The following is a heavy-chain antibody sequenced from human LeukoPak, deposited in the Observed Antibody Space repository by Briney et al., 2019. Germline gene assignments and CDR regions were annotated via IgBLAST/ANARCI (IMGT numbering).Heavy chain of an antibody. J-gene: IGHJ6*02. Sequence: PGGSLRLSCVASGFTLSNYAMSWVRQAPGKGLEWVSGISGGGASTYYADSVKGRFTISRDNSKNTLYLQVNSLRAEDTAVYYCAKAYYGDYAPLDVWGQGTTVTVS. CDR3: AKAYYGDYAPLDV. CDR2: ISGGGAST. CDR1: GFTLSNYA. D-gene: IGHD4-17*01. V-gene: IGHV3-23*01.